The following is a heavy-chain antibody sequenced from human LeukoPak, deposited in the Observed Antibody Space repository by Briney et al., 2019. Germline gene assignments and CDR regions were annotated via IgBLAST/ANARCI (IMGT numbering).Heavy chain of an antibody. J-gene: IGHJ4*02. Sequence: RGASVKVSCKTSGYTFTTYYMHWVRQAPGQGLEWMGIINPSGGSTTYAQEFQGRVTMTRDTSTSTVYMELSSLRSEDTAVYYCARDQGIAARRGVDYWGQGTLVTVSS. CDR3: ARDQGIAARRGVDY. CDR1: GYTFTTYY. V-gene: IGHV1-46*01. CDR2: INPSGGST. D-gene: IGHD6-6*01.